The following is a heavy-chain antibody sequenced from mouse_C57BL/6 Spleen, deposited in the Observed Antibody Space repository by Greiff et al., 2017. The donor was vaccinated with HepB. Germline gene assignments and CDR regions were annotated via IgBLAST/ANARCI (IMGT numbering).Heavy chain of an antibody. CDR3: ASEKPPGYFDV. CDR1: GYTFTSYW. J-gene: IGHJ1*03. V-gene: IGHV1-7*01. CDR2: INPSSGYT. Sequence: QVHVKQSGAELAKPGASVKLSCKASGYTFTSYWMHWVKQRPGQGLEWIGYINPSSGYTKYNQKFKDKATLTADKSSSTAYMQLSSLTYEDSAVYYCASEKPPGYFDVWGTGTTVTVSS.